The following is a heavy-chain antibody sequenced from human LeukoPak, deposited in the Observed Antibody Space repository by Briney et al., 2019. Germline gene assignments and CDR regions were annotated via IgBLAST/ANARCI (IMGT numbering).Heavy chain of an antibody. CDR2: IYHSGST. V-gene: IGHV4-30-2*01. CDR1: GGSISSGGYY. J-gene: IGHJ6*02. D-gene: IGHD3-9*01. CDR3: ARRYYDILTGYSLYYYYGMDV. Sequence: SQTLSLTCTVSGGSISSGGYYWSWIRQPPGKGLEWIGYIYHSGSTYYNPSLKSRVTISVDTSKNQFSLKLSSVTAADTAVYYCARRYYDILTGYSLYYYYGMDVWGQGTTVTVSS.